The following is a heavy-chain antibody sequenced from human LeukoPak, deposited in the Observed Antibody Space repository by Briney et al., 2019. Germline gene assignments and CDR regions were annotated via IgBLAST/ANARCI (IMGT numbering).Heavy chain of an antibody. Sequence: PSETLSLTCTVSGASMSTYYWSWIRQPPGKGLEWIGSIYYSGSTYYNPSLKSRVTISVDTSKNQFSLQLSSVTAADTAVYCCARRYCSGGPCYSERGAFDIWGQGTMVTVSS. J-gene: IGHJ3*02. V-gene: IGHV4-59*12. CDR1: GASMSTYY. CDR2: IYYSGST. D-gene: IGHD2-15*01. CDR3: ARRYCSGGPCYSERGAFDI.